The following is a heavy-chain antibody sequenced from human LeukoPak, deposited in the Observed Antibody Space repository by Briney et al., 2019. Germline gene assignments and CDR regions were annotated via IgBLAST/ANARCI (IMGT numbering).Heavy chain of an antibody. J-gene: IGHJ4*02. CDR3: ARAPDYYDSSGYYYALDY. D-gene: IGHD3-22*01. Sequence: PSETLSLTCTVSSGSISPYYWSWIRQPPGKGLEWIGYTYSSGGTDFNPSLKSRVTISVDTSKNQFSLKLSSVTAADTAVYYCARAPDYYDSSGYYYALDYWGQGTLVTVSS. V-gene: IGHV4-59*01. CDR1: SGSISPYY. CDR2: TYSSGGT.